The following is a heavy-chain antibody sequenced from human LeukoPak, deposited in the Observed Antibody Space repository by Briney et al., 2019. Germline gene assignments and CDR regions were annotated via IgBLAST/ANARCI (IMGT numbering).Heavy chain of an antibody. CDR2: ISGSGGST. CDR1: GFTFSSYS. V-gene: IGHV3-23*01. Sequence: GGSLRLSCAASGFTFSSYSMSWVRQAPGKGLEWVSAISGSGGSTYYADSVKGRFTISRDNSKNTLYLQMNSLRAEDTAVYYCAKDRDSYGYVTSFDYWGQGTLVTVSS. D-gene: IGHD5-18*01. CDR3: AKDRDSYGYVTSFDY. J-gene: IGHJ4*02.